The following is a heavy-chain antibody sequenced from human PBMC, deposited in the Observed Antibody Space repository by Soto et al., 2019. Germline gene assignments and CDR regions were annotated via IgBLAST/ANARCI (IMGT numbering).Heavy chain of an antibody. CDR3: ARRLAFALAGQSIAFDY. CDR1: GFSLNTNGEG. Sequence: QITLKESGPTLVKPTQTLTLTCTLSGFSLNTNGEGVAWIRQPPGKALEWLALIYCNHDKRYTPSLKSRLTIAKEACKNEVVPSMTTMDPVDTATYYCARRLAFALAGQSIAFDYWGQGTLITVPS. CDR2: IYCNHDK. V-gene: IGHV2-5*01. D-gene: IGHD6-19*01. J-gene: IGHJ4*02.